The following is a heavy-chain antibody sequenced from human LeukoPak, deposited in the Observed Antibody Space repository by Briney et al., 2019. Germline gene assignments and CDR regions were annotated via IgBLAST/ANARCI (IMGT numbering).Heavy chain of an antibody. CDR1: GFTFKTYV. CDR3: AKDARGLVLGGIYFDF. D-gene: IGHD6-19*01. J-gene: IGHJ4*02. CDR2: MSGSGSST. V-gene: IGHV3-23*01. Sequence: GGSLRLSCAASGFTFKTYVMNWVRQVPGKGPEWVSSMSGSGSSTDYADSVKGRFTISRDNSKNTLYLQMNSLRAEGTALYYCAKDARGLVLGGIYFDFWGQGSLVTVSS.